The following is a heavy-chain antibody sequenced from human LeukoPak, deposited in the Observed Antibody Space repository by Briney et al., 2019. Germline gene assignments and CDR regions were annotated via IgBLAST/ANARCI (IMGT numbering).Heavy chain of an antibody. D-gene: IGHD1-26*01. CDR1: GFTFSNYW. Sequence: PGGSLRLSCAASGFTFSNYWMHWVRQVPGKGLVWVSHINSDGRVINYADSVKGRFTISRDNAKNSLYLQMNSLRAEDTAVYYCARAGGAYSGSYYDYWGQGTLVTVSS. V-gene: IGHV3-74*01. CDR2: INSDGRVI. CDR3: ARAGGAYSGSYYDY. J-gene: IGHJ4*02.